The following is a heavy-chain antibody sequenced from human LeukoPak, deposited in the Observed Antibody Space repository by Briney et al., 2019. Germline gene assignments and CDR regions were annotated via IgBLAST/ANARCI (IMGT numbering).Heavy chain of an antibody. CDR2: IYYSGGT. D-gene: IGHD2-15*01. J-gene: IGHJ5*02. Sequence: SETLSLTCTVSGGSISSGVYSWSWIRQPPGKGLEWIGYIYYSGGTYYNPSLKSRVTISLDTSKNQFSLKLNSVTAADTAVYYCARSGIVVVVAALTGGWFDPWGQGTLVTVSS. CDR1: GGSISSGVYS. CDR3: ARSGIVVVVAALTGGWFDP. V-gene: IGHV4-30-4*07.